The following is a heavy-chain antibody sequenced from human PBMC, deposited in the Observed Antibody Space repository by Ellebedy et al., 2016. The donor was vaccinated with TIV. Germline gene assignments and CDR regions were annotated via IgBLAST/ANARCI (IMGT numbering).Heavy chain of an antibody. V-gene: IGHV3-11*06. Sequence: GESLKISCASSGFTFSDYYMGWVRQAPGKGLEWVSYISPDNIITNYGDSVKGRFTISRDNARTSLFLQMNSLRADDTAVYYCARACFGGACYFEHWGQGTQVTVSS. CDR1: GFTFSDYY. CDR2: ISPDNIIT. J-gene: IGHJ4*02. CDR3: ARACFGGACYFEH. D-gene: IGHD3-3*01.